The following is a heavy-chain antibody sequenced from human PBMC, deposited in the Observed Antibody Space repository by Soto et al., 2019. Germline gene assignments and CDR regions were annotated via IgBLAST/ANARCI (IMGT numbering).Heavy chain of an antibody. J-gene: IGHJ5*02. CDR2: ISGSGGST. V-gene: IGHV3-23*01. D-gene: IGHD3-10*01. CDR3: AKGRHYYGSGNYYNGFFDP. Sequence: GGSLRLSCAASGFIFSNYAMNWVRQAPGKGLEWVSAISGSGGSTYYADSVKGRFTISRDNSKNTMYLQMNSLRAEDTAVYYCAKGRHYYGSGNYYNGFFDPWGQGILVTVSS. CDR1: GFIFSNYA.